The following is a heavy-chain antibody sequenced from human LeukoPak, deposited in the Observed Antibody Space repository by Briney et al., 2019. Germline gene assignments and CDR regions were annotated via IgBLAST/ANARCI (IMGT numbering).Heavy chain of an antibody. Sequence: PSETLSLTCTVSGGSISSYYWSWIRQPPGKGLEWIGYIYYSGSTNYNPSLKSRVTISVDTSKNQFSLKLSSVTAADTAVYYCARDYGDGYNIWSQGTLVTVSS. CDR3: ARDYGDGYNI. D-gene: IGHD5-24*01. J-gene: IGHJ4*02. CDR1: GGSISSYY. CDR2: IYYSGST. V-gene: IGHV4-59*01.